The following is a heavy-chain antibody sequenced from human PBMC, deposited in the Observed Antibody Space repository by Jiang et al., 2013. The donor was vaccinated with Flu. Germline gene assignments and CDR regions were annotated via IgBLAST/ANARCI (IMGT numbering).Heavy chain of an antibody. J-gene: IGHJ5*02. Sequence: KPTQTLTLTCSFSGFSLNTHGMCVSWIRQPPGKALEWLARIDWEDDKYYSTSLKTRLTISKDTFKGQVVLTMTNMDPVDTATYYCARSTAGADNNYFDPWGQGTLVTVSS. CDR2: IDWEDDK. CDR1: GFSLNTHGMC. D-gene: IGHD6-13*01. V-gene: IGHV2-70*11. CDR3: ARSTAGADNNYFDP.